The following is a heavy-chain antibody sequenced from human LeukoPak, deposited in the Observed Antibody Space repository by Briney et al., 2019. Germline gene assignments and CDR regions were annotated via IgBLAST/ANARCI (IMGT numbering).Heavy chain of an antibody. J-gene: IGHJ3*02. V-gene: IGHV3-64*01. CDR3: TRDWWELPRGTFDI. CDR1: GFTFSSHA. CDR2: ISGNGGNT. D-gene: IGHD1-26*01. Sequence: GGSLRLSCAASGFTFSSHAMHWVRQAPGKGLEFVSGISGNGGNTYYANSVKGGFTISRDNYKNTLYLQMGSLRPEDMAVYYCTRDWWELPRGTFDIWGQGTMVTVSS.